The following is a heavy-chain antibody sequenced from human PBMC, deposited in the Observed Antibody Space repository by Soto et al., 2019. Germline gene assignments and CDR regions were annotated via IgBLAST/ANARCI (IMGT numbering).Heavy chain of an antibody. CDR1: GYTFTSYD. V-gene: IGHV1-8*01. CDR3: ARGMMVRGVDPGVYYYYYGMDV. J-gene: IGHJ6*02. CDR2: MNPNSGNT. Sequence: ASVKVSCKASGYTFTSYDINGVLQSTLQGLDWMGWMNPNSGNTGYAQKFQGRVTMTRNTSISTAYMELSSLRSEDTAVYYCARGMMVRGVDPGVYYYYYGMDVWGQGTTVTVSS. D-gene: IGHD3-10*01.